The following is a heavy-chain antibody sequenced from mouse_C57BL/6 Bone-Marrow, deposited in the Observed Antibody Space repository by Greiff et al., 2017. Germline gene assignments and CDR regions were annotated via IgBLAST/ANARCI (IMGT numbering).Heavy chain of an antibody. J-gene: IGHJ2*01. D-gene: IGHD1-1*01. Sequence: VKLEESGAELVRPGASVKLSCKASGYTFTDYYINWVKQRPGQGLEWIARIYPGSGNTYYNEKFKGKATLTAEKSSSTAYMQLSSLTSEDSAVYFCARSRPHDYGSSSYYFDYWGQGTTLTVSS. CDR2: IYPGSGNT. V-gene: IGHV1-76*01. CDR1: GYTFTDYY. CDR3: ARSRPHDYGSSSYYFDY.